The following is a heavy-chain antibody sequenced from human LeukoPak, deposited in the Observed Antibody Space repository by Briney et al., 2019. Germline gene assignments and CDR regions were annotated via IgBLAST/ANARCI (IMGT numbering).Heavy chain of an antibody. D-gene: IGHD1-26*01. CDR2: TYFRSEWHT. CDR3: ASGWALS. V-gene: IGHV6-1*01. Sequence: SQTLSLTCDVSGDSVSNKNGAWNWIRQSPSRGLEWLGRTYFRSEWHTDYAVSVKGRIAITADTSKNQLSLQLASVTPEDTAVYYCASGWALSWGQGSLVTVSS. J-gene: IGHJ5*02. CDR1: GDSVSNKNGA.